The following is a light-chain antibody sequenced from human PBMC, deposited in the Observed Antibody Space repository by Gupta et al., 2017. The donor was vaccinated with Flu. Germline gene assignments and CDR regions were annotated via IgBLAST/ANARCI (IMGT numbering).Light chain of an antibody. V-gene: IGKV3-11*01. CDR2: DAS. CDR1: QSVSSY. Sequence: EIVLTQSTATLSVSPGERATLPCSASQSVSSYLAWYQQKPGQAPRLLIYDASNRATGVPARFSGSGSGTDFTLTISSLEPEDFAVYYCQQRSNWPPLYTFGQGTKLEIK. CDR3: QQRSNWPPLYT. J-gene: IGKJ2*01.